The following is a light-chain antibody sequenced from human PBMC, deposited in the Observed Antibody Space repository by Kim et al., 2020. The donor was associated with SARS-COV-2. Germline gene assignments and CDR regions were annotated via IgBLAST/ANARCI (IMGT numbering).Light chain of an antibody. J-gene: IGKJ1*01. CDR2: SVC. Sequence: SPGERAPLSSRASQSVSSNYLAWYQQKPGQAHRLVIYSVCSRASGIPDRFSGGGSGTDFTLTISRLEPEDFAVYYCQQYGNSTWTFGQGTKVDIK. CDR1: QSVSSNY. CDR3: QQYGNSTWT. V-gene: IGKV3-20*01.